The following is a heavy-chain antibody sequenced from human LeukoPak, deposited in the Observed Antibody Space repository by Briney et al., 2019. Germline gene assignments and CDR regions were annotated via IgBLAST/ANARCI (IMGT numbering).Heavy chain of an antibody. CDR1: GFSFSSYG. V-gene: IGHV3-30*02. CDR3: AKDLRGNEWLPIIDY. J-gene: IGHJ4*02. CDR2: IRYDGSNT. Sequence: GGSLRLSCAASGFSFSSYGIHWVRQAPGKGLEWVAFIRYDGSNTYYADSVKGRFTISRDNSKNTLYLQMNSLRAEDTAVYYCAKDLRGNEWLPIIDYWGQGTLVTVSS. D-gene: IGHD3-3*01.